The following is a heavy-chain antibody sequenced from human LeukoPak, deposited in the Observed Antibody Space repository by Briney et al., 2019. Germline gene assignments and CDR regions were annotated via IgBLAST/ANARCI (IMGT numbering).Heavy chain of an antibody. CDR1: GYTFTSYG. Sequence: ASVKVSCKASGYTFTSYGISWVRQAPGQGLEWMGWISAYNGNTNYAQKLQGRVTTTTDTSTSTAYMELRSLRSDDTAVYYCARDEDYGDYVYFDYWGQRTLVTVSS. D-gene: IGHD4-17*01. CDR2: ISAYNGNT. CDR3: ARDEDYGDYVYFDY. V-gene: IGHV1-18*01. J-gene: IGHJ4*02.